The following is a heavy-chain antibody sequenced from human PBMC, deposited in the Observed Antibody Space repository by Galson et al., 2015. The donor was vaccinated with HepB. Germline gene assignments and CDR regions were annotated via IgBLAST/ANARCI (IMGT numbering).Heavy chain of an antibody. CDR3: AKGVGSKGRGVLGYFDY. V-gene: IGHV3-23*01. CDR2: ISGSGGST. CDR1: GFTFSSYA. Sequence: SLRLSCAASGFTFSSYAMSWVRQAPGKGLEWVSAISGSGGSTYYADSVKGRFTISRDNSKNTLYLQMNSLRAEDTAVYYCAKGVGSKGRGVLGYFDYWGQGTLVTVSS. J-gene: IGHJ4*02. D-gene: IGHD3-10*01.